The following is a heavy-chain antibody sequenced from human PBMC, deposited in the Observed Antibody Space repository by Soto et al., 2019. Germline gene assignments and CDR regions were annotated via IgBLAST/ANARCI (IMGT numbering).Heavy chain of an antibody. CDR1: GVAFSKYA. V-gene: IGHV1-69*13. CDR2: IIPMFGTP. J-gene: IGHJ6*04. Sequence: ASVKVSCKASGVAFSKYAISWVRQAPGQGLEWLGGIIPMFGTPNYEQKFQGRVTISADESTTTAYLELSSLRSADTAVYFCARSLRDRNFYHGLDVWVKGTTVTVFS. CDR3: ARSLRDRNFYHGLDV. D-gene: IGHD3-22*01.